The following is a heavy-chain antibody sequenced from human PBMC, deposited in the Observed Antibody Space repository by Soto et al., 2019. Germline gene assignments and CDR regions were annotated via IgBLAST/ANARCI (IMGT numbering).Heavy chain of an antibody. D-gene: IGHD3-3*01. V-gene: IGHV4-34*01. CDR3: ARTGVTIFGVVAYYFDY. CDR2: INHSGST. Sequence: SETLSLTCAVYGGSFSGYYWSWIRQPPGKGLEWIGEINHSGSTNYNPSLKSRVTISVDTSKNQFSLKLSSVTAADTAVYYCARTGVTIFGVVAYYFDYWGQGTLVTVSS. CDR1: GGSFSGYY. J-gene: IGHJ4*02.